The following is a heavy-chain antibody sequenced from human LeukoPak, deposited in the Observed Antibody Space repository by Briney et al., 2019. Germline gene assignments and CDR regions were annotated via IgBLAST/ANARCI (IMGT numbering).Heavy chain of an antibody. CDR2: ISGSGGST. J-gene: IGHJ3*02. V-gene: IGHV3-23*01. D-gene: IGHD5-12*01. CDR1: GFTFSSYA. CDR3: AKDLDSGYDYPDAFDI. Sequence: GGSLRLSCAASGFTFSSYAMSWVRQAPGKGLEWVSAISGSGGSTYYADSVKGRFTISRDNSKNTLYLQMNSLRAEDTAVYYCAKDLDSGYDYPDAFDIWGQGTMVTVSS.